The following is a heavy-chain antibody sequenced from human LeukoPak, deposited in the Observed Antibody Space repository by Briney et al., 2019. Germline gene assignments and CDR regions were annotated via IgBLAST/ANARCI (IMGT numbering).Heavy chain of an antibody. CDR1: GGFTSTYF. CDR2: IYTSGTT. CDR3: ARGVLASGIGWFDP. V-gene: IGHV4-4*07. D-gene: IGHD1-26*01. Sequence: PSETLSLTCTVSGGFTSTYFWSWIRQPAGKALEWIGRIYTSGTTNYNPSLKSRVTMSIDTSKNQFSLRLSSVTAADMAVYYCARGVLASGIGWFDPWGQGSLVTVSS. J-gene: IGHJ5*02.